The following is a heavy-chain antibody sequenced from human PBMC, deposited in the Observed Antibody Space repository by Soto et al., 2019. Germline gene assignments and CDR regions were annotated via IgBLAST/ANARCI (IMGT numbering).Heavy chain of an antibody. D-gene: IGHD2-2*01. CDR2: IIPIFGTA. CDR3: ARARDIVLVPAAAHITVFDY. Sequence: SVKVSCKASGGTFSSYAISWVRQSPRQGLEWMGGIIPIFGTANYAQKFQGRVTITADESTSTAYMELSSLRSEDTAVYYCARARDIVLVPAAAHITVFDYWGQGTLVTVSS. CDR1: GGTFSSYA. J-gene: IGHJ4*02. V-gene: IGHV1-69*13.